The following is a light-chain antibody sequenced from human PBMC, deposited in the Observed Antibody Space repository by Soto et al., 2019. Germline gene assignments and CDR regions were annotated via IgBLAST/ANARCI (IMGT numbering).Light chain of an antibody. CDR2: DAS. Sequence: DIQMTQSPSTLSASVGDRVTITCRASQSISSWLAWYQQKPGRAPKLVNYDASSLESGVPSRFSGSGSGTEFTLAISGLQPDDLGTYYCQQYKSYPNTFGQGTKLEIK. CDR3: QQYKSYPNT. CDR1: QSISSW. V-gene: IGKV1-5*01. J-gene: IGKJ2*01.